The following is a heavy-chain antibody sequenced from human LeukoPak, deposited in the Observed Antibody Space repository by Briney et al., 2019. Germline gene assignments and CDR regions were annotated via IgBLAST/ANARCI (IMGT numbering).Heavy chain of an antibody. CDR2: ISSTSSYI. CDR3: AREIVGAHTEFDF. Sequence: PGGSLRLSCAASGFSFSSYSMNWVRQAPGKGLEWVSSISSTSSYIYYADSVKGRSTISRDNAKNSLYLQMSSLRVEDTAMFYCAREIVGAHTEFDFWGQGTLVSVSS. CDR1: GFSFSSYS. V-gene: IGHV3-21*01. D-gene: IGHD1-26*01. J-gene: IGHJ4*02.